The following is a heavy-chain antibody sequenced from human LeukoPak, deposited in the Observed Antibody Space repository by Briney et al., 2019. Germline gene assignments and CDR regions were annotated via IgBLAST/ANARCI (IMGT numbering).Heavy chain of an antibody. Sequence: SETLSLTCTVSGDSISTYYWSWIRQPPGKGLEWIGRIYSSGVTDYNPSLKSRVTMSVGTSQNHFSLKLFSVTAADTAVYYCARDRDDEYFQHWGQGTLVSVSS. CDR2: IYSSGVT. J-gene: IGHJ1*01. CDR1: GDSISTYY. D-gene: IGHD3-10*01. CDR3: ARDRDDEYFQH. V-gene: IGHV4-4*07.